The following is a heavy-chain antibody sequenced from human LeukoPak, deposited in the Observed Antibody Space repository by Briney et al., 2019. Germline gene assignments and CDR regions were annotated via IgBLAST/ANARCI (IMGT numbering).Heavy chain of an antibody. CDR2: INPSGGST. Sequence: GASVKVSCKASGYTFTSYYVNWVRQAPGQGLEWMGIINPSGGSTSYAQKFQGRVTMTRDTSTSTVYMELSSLRSEDTAVYYCARDWGITLVRGPPRRWFDPWGQGTLVTVSS. D-gene: IGHD3-10*01. J-gene: IGHJ5*02. CDR3: ARDWGITLVRGPPRRWFDP. V-gene: IGHV1-46*01. CDR1: GYTFTSYY.